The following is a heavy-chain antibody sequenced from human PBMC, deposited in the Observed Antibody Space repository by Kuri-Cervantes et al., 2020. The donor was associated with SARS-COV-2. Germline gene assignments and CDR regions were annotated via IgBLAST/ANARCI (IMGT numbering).Heavy chain of an antibody. J-gene: IGHJ5*02. Sequence: SETLSLTCTVSGGSISSGDYYWSWIRQPPGKGLEWIGYIYYSGSTYYNPSLKSRVTISVDTSKNQFSLKLSSVTAADTAVYYCARGRVTMVRGQRRVWFDPWSQGTLVTVSS. D-gene: IGHD3-10*01. V-gene: IGHV4-30-4*01. CDR3: ARGRVTMVRGQRRVWFDP. CDR1: GGSISSGDYY. CDR2: IYYSGST.